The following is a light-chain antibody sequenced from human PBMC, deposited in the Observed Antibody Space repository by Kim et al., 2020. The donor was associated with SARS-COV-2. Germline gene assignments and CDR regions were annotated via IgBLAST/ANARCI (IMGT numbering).Light chain of an antibody. CDR2: GAS. J-gene: IGKJ1*01. V-gene: IGKV3-20*01. CDR3: QQSGEG. Sequence: EIVLTQSPGTLSLSPGERATVSCRASQSITNNYLAWYQQKPGQAPRLLIYGASRRATGIPDRFSGSGSGTGFTLTINRLEPEDFAVYYCQQSGEGFGQGTKVDIK. CDR1: QSITNNY.